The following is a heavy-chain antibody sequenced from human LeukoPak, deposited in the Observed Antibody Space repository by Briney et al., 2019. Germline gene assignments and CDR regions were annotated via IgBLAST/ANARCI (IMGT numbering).Heavy chain of an antibody. CDR3: ARSGGRSAAAGPGLDI. Sequence: GSSVKVSCKASGGTFRSYAISWVRQAPGQGLEWMGRIIPILCIANYAQKFQGRVTITADNATSTAYMELSSLRSEDTAVYYCARSGGRSAAAGPGLDIWGQGTMVTVSS. J-gene: IGHJ3*02. V-gene: IGHV1-69*04. CDR2: IIPILCIA. D-gene: IGHD6-13*01. CDR1: GGTFRSYA.